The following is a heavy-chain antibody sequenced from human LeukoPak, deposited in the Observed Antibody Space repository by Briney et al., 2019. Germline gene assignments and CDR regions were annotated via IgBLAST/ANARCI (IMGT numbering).Heavy chain of an antibody. CDR1: EFTFSNHW. J-gene: IGHJ4*02. CDR2: INSDGSST. D-gene: IGHD3-3*01. CDR3: ARVLFGVVIGLDY. V-gene: IGHV3-74*01. Sequence: PGGSLRLSCAASEFTFSNHWMHWVRQAPGEGLVWVSYINSDGSSTSYADSVKGRFTISRDNAENSLYLQMNSLRAEDTAVYYCARVLFGVVIGLDYWGQGTLVTVSS.